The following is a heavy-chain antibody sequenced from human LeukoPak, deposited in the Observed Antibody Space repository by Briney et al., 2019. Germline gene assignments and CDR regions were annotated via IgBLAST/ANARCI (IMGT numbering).Heavy chain of an antibody. Sequence: PSETLSLTCAVYGGSFSGHYWSWIRQPPGKGLEWIGEINHSGSTNYNPSLKSRVTISVDTSKNQFSLKLISVTAADTAVYYCARGLRFGGFDPWGQGTLVTVSS. CDR2: INHSGST. J-gene: IGHJ5*02. V-gene: IGHV4-34*01. CDR1: GGSFSGHY. D-gene: IGHD3-3*01. CDR3: ARGLRFGGFDP.